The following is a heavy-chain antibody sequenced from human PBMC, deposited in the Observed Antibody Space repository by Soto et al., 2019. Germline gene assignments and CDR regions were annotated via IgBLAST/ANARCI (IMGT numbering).Heavy chain of an antibody. CDR2: IWYDGSKI. Sequence: QVHLVQSGGGVVQPGGSLRLSCAASGFTFSSYGMHWVRQAPGKGLEWVAVIWYDGSKIYYADSVKGRFNISRDNSKSTLDLQINSLRAEDTAVYYCARPLEQHQLGFGMDVWGQGSPVTVSS. V-gene: IGHV3-33*01. J-gene: IGHJ6*01. CDR3: ARPLEQHQLGFGMDV. CDR1: GFTFSSYG. D-gene: IGHD6-13*01.